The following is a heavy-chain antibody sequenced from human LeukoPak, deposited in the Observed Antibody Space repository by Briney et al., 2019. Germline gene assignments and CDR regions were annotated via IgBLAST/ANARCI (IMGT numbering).Heavy chain of an antibody. J-gene: IGHJ4*02. D-gene: IGHD3-10*01. CDR3: ARAGYYGSGSYYTLPFDY. CDR2: ISSSGSTI. CDR1: GFTFSDYY. V-gene: IGHV3-11*04. Sequence: PGGSLRLSCAASGFTFSDYYMSWIRQAPGKGLEWVSYISSSGSTIYYADSVKGRFTISRDNAKNSLYLQMNSLRAEDTAVYYCARAGYYGSGSYYTLPFDYWGQGTLVTVSS.